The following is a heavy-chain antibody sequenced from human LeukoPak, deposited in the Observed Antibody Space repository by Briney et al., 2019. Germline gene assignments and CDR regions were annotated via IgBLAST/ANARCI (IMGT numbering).Heavy chain of an antibody. CDR3: ARDLNY. Sequence: GGSLRLSCAASGFTVSSNYMNWVRQAPGKGLEWVSFIYRSGSTYYAHSVKARFTISRDNSKNTLYLQMNSLRAEDTAVYYCARDLNYWGQGTLVTVSS. CDR1: GFTVSSNY. J-gene: IGHJ4*02. CDR2: IYRSGST. V-gene: IGHV3-66*01.